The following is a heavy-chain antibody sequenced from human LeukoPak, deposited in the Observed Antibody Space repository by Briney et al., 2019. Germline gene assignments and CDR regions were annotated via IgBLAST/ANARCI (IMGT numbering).Heavy chain of an antibody. CDR2: VTNSGSTI. V-gene: IGHV3-11*01. J-gene: IGHJ4*02. CDR1: GFSFSDYY. D-gene: IGHD2-2*01. Sequence: GGSLRLSCAASGFSFSDYYMSWVRQAPGKGLEWISYVTNSGSTIYYAESVKGRFTISRDDAKNSLYLQMNNLRAEDTAVYYCARDRDCGTTTCSVDYWGQGTLVTVSS. CDR3: ARDRDCGTTTCSVDY.